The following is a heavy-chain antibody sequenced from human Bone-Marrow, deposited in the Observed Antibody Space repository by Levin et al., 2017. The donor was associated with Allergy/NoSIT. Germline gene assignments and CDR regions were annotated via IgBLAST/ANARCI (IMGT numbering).Heavy chain of an antibody. CDR2: ISGSGGST. V-gene: IGHV3-23*01. Sequence: GGSLRLSCAASGFTFSSYAMSWVRQAPGKGLEWVSAISGSGGSTYYADSVKGRFTISRDNSKNTLYLQMNSLRAEDTAVYYCAKGGGEGYYYGSGSYSGFDYWGQGTLVTVSS. CDR3: AKGGGEGYYYGSGSYSGFDY. D-gene: IGHD3-10*01. J-gene: IGHJ4*02. CDR1: GFTFSSYA.